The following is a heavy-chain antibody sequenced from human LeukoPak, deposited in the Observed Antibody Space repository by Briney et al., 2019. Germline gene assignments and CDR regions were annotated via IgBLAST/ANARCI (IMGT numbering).Heavy chain of an antibody. J-gene: IGHJ4*02. CDR1: GYTFTGYY. CDR2: INPNSGGT. Sequence: ASVKVSCKASGYTFTGYYMHWVRQAPGQGLEWMGWINPNSGGTNYAQKFQGRVTMTRDTSISTAYMELSRLRSEDTAVYYCASTPSSGWWPRFDYWGQGTLVTVSS. CDR3: ASTPSSGWWPRFDY. D-gene: IGHD6-19*01. V-gene: IGHV1-2*02.